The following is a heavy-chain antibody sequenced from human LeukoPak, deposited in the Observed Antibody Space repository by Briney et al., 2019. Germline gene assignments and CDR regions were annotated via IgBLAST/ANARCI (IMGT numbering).Heavy chain of an antibody. V-gene: IGHV3-21*01. CDR1: GFTFSSYS. D-gene: IGHD4-23*01. CDR2: ISSSSSYI. Sequence: PGGSLRLSCAASGFTFSSYSMNWVRQAPGKGLEWVSSISSSSSYIYYADSVKGRFTISRDNAKNSLYLQMNSLRAEDTAVYYCARDRVSWYGSNSCDYWGQGTLVTVSS. CDR3: ARDRVSWYGSNSCDY. J-gene: IGHJ4*02.